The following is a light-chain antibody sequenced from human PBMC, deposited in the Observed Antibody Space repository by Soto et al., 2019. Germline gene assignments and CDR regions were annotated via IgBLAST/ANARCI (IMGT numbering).Light chain of an antibody. CDR1: QSVSRT. CDR3: QQYDKWPPT. CDR2: GAS. J-gene: IGKJ1*01. Sequence: EIVMTQSPATLSVSPGERTTLSCRASQSVSRTLAWYQQKPGQAPRLLIYGASTRATGIPVRFSGSGSGTEFTLTISSLQSEDFAVYYCQQYDKWPPTFGQGTKVDIK. V-gene: IGKV3-15*01.